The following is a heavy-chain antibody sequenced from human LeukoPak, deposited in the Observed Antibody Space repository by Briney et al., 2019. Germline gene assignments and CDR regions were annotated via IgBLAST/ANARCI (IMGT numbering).Heavy chain of an antibody. D-gene: IGHD1-26*01. CDR3: AKDSGSYLSIGHYFDY. Sequence: GGSLRLSCAASGLTFRTYAMSWVRQAPGKGLEWVSGISWNSGSIGYADSVKGRFTISRDNAKNSLYLQMNSLRAEDTALYYCAKDSGSYLSIGHYFDYWGQGTLVTVSS. V-gene: IGHV3-9*01. CDR1: GLTFRTYA. CDR2: ISWNSGSI. J-gene: IGHJ4*02.